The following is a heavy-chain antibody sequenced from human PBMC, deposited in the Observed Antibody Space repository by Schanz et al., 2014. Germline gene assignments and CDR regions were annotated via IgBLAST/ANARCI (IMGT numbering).Heavy chain of an antibody. J-gene: IGHJ4*02. CDR2: ISHDGHRD. V-gene: IGHV3-30-3*01. Sequence: VQLVESGGGLVKPGGSLRLSCAASGFTFHTYDMHWVRQAPGKGLEWVAQISHDGHRDFYADSVKGRFTISRDNAKNLLYLQMNGLRAEDTAVYFCARDGDFDYWGQGTLVTVSS. CDR1: GFTFHTYD. CDR3: ARDGDFDY.